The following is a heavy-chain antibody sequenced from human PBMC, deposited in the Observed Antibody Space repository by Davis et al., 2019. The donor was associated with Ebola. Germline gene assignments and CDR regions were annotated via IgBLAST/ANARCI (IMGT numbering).Heavy chain of an antibody. CDR2: IFYTGST. CDR1: GGSISRYY. Sequence: SETLSLTCTVSGGSISRYYWSWIRQPPGKALEWTGYIFYTGSTNYNPSLKSRVTTSLDTSRKEFSLKLTSVTAADTAVYYCARGVVGSTTIYYFGLDVWGQGTTVTVSS. D-gene: IGHD1-26*01. J-gene: IGHJ6*02. V-gene: IGHV4-59*01. CDR3: ARGVVGSTTIYYFGLDV.